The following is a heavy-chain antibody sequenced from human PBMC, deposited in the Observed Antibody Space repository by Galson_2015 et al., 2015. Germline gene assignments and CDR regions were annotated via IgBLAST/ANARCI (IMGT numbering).Heavy chain of an antibody. D-gene: IGHD1-14*01. V-gene: IGHV3-48*02. CDR3: ASSGMSAPPYYFYY. CDR2: IRSTRSTI. Sequence: SLSLSRAASGFTFSSYGMKRVRQAPGTGLEWVSFIRSTRSTIYVADSMKRRLSISRDNAKNSLYLHMNGLRYENRAVYYGASSGMSAPPYYFYYWGQGTLVTVSS. CDR1: GFTFSSYG. J-gene: IGHJ4*02.